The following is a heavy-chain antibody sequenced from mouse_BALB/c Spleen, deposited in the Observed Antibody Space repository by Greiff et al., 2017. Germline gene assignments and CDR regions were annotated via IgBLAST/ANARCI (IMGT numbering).Heavy chain of an antibody. D-gene: IGHD6-2*01. CDR2: IWAGGRT. V-gene: IGHV2-9*02. CDR1: GFSLTSYG. CDR3: ARDGVSALDY. Sequence: QVHVKQSGPGLVAPSQSLSITCTVSGFSLTSYGVHWVRQPPGKGLEWLGVIWAGGRTNYNSALMSRLSISKDNSKNQVFLKMNSLQTDDTAMYYSARDGVSALDYWGQGTSVTVAA. J-gene: IGHJ4*01.